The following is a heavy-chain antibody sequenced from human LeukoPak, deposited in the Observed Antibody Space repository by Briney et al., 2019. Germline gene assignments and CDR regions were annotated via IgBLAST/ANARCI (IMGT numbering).Heavy chain of an antibody. D-gene: IGHD3-3*01. CDR2: IYYSGST. J-gene: IGHJ6*03. Sequence: SDTLSLTCAVSGYSISNNNWWGWIRPSPGKGLEWIGYIYYSGSTNYNPSLKSRVTISVDTSKNQFSLKLSSVTAADTAVYYCARAGDFWSGPKSLKYYYYMDVWGKGTTVTVSS. CDR3: ARAGDFWSGPKSLKYYYYMDV. V-gene: IGHV4-28*03. CDR1: GYSISNNNW.